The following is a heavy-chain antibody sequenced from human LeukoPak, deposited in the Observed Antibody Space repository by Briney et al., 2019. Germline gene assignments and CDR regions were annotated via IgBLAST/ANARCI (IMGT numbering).Heavy chain of an antibody. V-gene: IGHV1-18*01. CDR2: ISAYNGNT. CDR1: GYTFTSYD. Sequence: ASVKVSCKASGYTFTSYDINWVRQATGQGLEWMGWISAYNGNTNYAQKLQGRVTMTTDTSTSTAYMELRSLRSDDTAVYYCARGSATVVMRGGFDYWGQGTLVTVSS. J-gene: IGHJ4*02. CDR3: ARGSATVVMRGGFDY. D-gene: IGHD4-23*01.